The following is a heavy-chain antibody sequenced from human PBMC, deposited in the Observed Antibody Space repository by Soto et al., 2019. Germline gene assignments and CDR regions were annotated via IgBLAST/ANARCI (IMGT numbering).Heavy chain of an antibody. V-gene: IGHV1-18*01. CDR3: ARDRIAARVEFDD. CDR1: GYTFTSYG. D-gene: IGHD6-6*01. Sequence: ASVKVSCPASGYTFTSYGISWLRQAPGQGLEWMGWISAYNGNTNYAQKLQGRVTMTTDTSTSTAYMELRSLRSDDTAVYYCARDRIAARVEFDDWGQGTLVTVSS. J-gene: IGHJ4*02. CDR2: ISAYNGNT.